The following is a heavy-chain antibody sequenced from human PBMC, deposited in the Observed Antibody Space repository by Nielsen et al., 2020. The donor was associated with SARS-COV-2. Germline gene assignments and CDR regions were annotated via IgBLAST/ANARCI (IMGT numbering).Heavy chain of an antibody. CDR3: AKAFRSSDWVRAATDF. CDR1: GFMFSTYA. D-gene: IGHD6-25*01. V-gene: IGHV3-23*01. CDR2: IIGSGGRT. Sequence: GESLKISCAASGFMFSTYAMSWVRQAPGKGLEWVSGIIGSGGRTHYADSVEGRFTISRDNSKNTLYLRMNSLRAEDTAVYYCAKAFRSSDWVRAATDFWGQGTLVTVSS. J-gene: IGHJ4*02.